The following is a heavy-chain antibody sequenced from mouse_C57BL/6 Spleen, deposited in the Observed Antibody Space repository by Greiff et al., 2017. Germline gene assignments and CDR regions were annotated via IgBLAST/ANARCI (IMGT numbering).Heavy chain of an antibody. CDR1: GYAFSSYW. J-gene: IGHJ2*02. CDR2: IYPGDGDT. D-gene: IGHD1-1*01. Sequence: QVQLQQSGAELVKPGASVKISCKASGYAFSSYWMNWVKQRPGKGLEWIGQIYPGDGDTNYNGKFKGKATLTADKSSSTAYMQLSSLTSEDSAVYFCARSPSYYGSSYVYFDYWGQGTSLTVSS. CDR3: ARSPSYYGSSYVYFDY. V-gene: IGHV1-80*01.